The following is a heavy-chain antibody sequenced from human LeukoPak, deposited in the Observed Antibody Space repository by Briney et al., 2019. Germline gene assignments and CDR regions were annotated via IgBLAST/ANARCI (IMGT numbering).Heavy chain of an antibody. J-gene: IGHJ6*02. CDR2: INPNSGGT. Sequence: ASVKVSCKASGYTFTGYYMHWVRQAPGQGLEWMGWINPNSGGTNYAQKFQGRVTMTRDTSISTAYMELSRLRSDDTAVYYCARDGGSYIVVVVAATTYGMDVWGQGTTVTVSS. V-gene: IGHV1-2*02. CDR3: ARDGGSYIVVVVAATTYGMDV. CDR1: GYTFTGYY. D-gene: IGHD2-15*01.